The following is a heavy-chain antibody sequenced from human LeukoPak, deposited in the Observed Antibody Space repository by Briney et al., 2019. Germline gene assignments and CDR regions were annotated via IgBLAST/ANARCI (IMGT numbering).Heavy chain of an antibody. Sequence: ASVKVSCKASGYTFTGYYMHWVRQAPGQGLEWMGWINPNSGGTNYAQKSQGRVTMTRDTSISTAYMELSRLRSDDTAVYYCARDMGPLVVGATPQAADYWGQGTLVTVSS. CDR2: INPNSGGT. D-gene: IGHD1-26*01. V-gene: IGHV1-2*02. CDR1: GYTFTGYY. CDR3: ARDMGPLVVGATPQAADY. J-gene: IGHJ4*02.